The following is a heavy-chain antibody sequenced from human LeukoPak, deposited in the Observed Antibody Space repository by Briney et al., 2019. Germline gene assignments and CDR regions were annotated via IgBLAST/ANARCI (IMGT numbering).Heavy chain of an antibody. CDR2: INPNSGGT. CDR3: ARRPSYYDSSGYFVY. V-gene: IGHV1-2*02. D-gene: IGHD3-22*01. J-gene: IGHJ4*02. CDR1: GYTFTGYY. Sequence: ASVKVSCKASGYTFTGYYMHWVRQAPGQGLEWMGWINPNSGGTNYAQKFQGRVTMTRDTSISTAYMELSRLRSDDTAVYYCARRPSYYDSSGYFVYWGQGTLVTVSS.